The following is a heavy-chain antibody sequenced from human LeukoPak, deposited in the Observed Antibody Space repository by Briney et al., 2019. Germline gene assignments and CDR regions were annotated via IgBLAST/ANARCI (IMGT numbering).Heavy chain of an antibody. CDR3: ASGGGIAAAGYY. CDR2: IWYDGSNK. CDR1: GFTFSSYG. Sequence: TGGSLRPSCAASGFTFSSYGMHWVRQAPGKGLEWVAVIWYDGSNKYYADSVKGRFTISRDNSKNTLYLQMNSLRAEDTAVYYCASGGGIAAAGYYWGQGTLVTVSS. J-gene: IGHJ4*02. D-gene: IGHD6-13*01. V-gene: IGHV3-33*01.